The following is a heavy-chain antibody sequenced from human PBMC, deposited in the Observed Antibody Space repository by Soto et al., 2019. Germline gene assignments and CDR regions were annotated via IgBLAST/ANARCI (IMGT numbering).Heavy chain of an antibody. V-gene: IGHV3-21*01. CDR3: ARDGSSGVDY. CDR2: ISSSSSYI. D-gene: IGHD6-19*01. Sequence: VQLVESGGGLVKPGGSLRLSCAASGFTFSSYSMNWVRQAPGKGLEWVSSISSSSSYIYYADSVKGRVTISRDNAKNSLYLQINSLRAEDTAVYYCARDGSSGVDYWGQGTLVTVSS. J-gene: IGHJ4*02. CDR1: GFTFSSYS.